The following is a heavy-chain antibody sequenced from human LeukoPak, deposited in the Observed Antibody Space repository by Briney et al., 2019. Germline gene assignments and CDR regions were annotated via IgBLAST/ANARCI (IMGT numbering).Heavy chain of an antibody. J-gene: IGHJ4*02. Sequence: ASVKVSCKASGYTFTGYYMHWVRQAPGQGLEWMGWINPNSGGTNYAQKFQGRVTMTRDTSISTAYMELSRLRSDDTAVYYCARDRSRAAAGAFGYWGQGTLVTVSS. D-gene: IGHD6-13*01. CDR2: INPNSGGT. CDR3: ARDRSRAAAGAFGY. V-gene: IGHV1-2*02. CDR1: GYTFTGYY.